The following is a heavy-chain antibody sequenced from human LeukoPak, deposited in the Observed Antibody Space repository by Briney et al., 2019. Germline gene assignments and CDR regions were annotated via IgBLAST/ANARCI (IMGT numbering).Heavy chain of an antibody. V-gene: IGHV3-7*01. J-gene: IGHJ4*02. CDR1: GFTFSRNW. Sequence: GGSLTLSCAASGFTFSRNWMSWVRQAPGKGLEWVANINEDGSEKYYVDSVKGRFTITRDNAENSLYLQMNSLRPEDTAVYYCARHRTAAAGTPLDYWGQGTLVTVSS. D-gene: IGHD6-13*01. CDR2: INEDGSEK. CDR3: ARHRTAAAGTPLDY.